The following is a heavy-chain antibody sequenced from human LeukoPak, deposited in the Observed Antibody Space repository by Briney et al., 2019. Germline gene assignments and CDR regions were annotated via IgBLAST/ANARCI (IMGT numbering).Heavy chain of an antibody. J-gene: IGHJ6*03. CDR1: GGSFSGYY. CDR3: ARSWEGVLQYYYYYMDV. V-gene: IGHV4-34*01. D-gene: IGHD4-11*01. CDR2: INHSGST. Sequence: PSETLSLTCAVYGGSFSGYYWSWIRQPPGKGLEWIGEINHSGSTNYNPSLKSRVTISVDTSKNQFSLKLSSVTAADTAVYYCARSWEGVLQYYYYYMDVWGKGTTVTVSS.